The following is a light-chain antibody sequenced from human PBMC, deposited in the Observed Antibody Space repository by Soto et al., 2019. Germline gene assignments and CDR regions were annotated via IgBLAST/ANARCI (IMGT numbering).Light chain of an antibody. CDR2: GAS. Sequence: EIVLTQSPGXLSLSPGXRATLSXRASQSVXNNYLAWYQQKPGQAPRLLIYGASNRATGIPDRFSGSGSGTDFTLTISRLEPEDFAVYYCQQYGSSGTFGQGTKVEIK. CDR3: QQYGSSGT. V-gene: IGKV3-20*01. CDR1: QSVXNNY. J-gene: IGKJ1*01.